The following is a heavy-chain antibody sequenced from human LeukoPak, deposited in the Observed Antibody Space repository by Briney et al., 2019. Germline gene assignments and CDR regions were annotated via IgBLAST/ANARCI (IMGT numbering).Heavy chain of an antibody. CDR3: ARDTRDYYDSSGYYDTSGMDV. D-gene: IGHD3-22*01. Sequence: SETLSLTRTVSGGSISSGGYYWSWIRRHPGKGLEWIGYIYYSGSTYYNPSLKSRVTISVDTSKNQFSLKLSSVTAADTAVYYCARDTRDYYDSSGYYDTSGMDVWGQGTTVTVSS. J-gene: IGHJ6*02. CDR2: IYYSGST. CDR1: GGSISSGGYY. V-gene: IGHV4-31*03.